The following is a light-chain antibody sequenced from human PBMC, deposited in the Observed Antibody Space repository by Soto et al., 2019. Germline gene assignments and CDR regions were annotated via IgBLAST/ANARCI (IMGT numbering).Light chain of an antibody. CDR3: EQFNSYPPWT. CDR1: QGISSA. J-gene: IGKJ1*01. V-gene: IGKV1-13*02. CDR2: DAS. Sequence: AIQLTQSPSSLSASVGDRVTITCRASQGISSALAWYQQKPGKAPKLLIYDASSLESGVPSRFSGSGSGTDFTLTICSLQPEDFATYYCEQFNSYPPWTFGQGTKVEIK.